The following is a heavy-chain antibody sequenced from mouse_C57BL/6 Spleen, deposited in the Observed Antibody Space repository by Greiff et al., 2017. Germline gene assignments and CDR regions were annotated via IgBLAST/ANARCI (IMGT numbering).Heavy chain of an antibody. CDR1: GYSFTGYY. V-gene: IGHV1-42*01. CDR3: ARASHCFDY. Sequence: EVQLQQSGPELVKPGASVKISCKASGYSFTGYYMNWVKQSPEKSLEWIGEINPSTGGTTYNQKFKAKATLTVDKSSSTAYMQLKSLTSEDSAVYYCARASHCFDYWGQGTTLTVSS. CDR2: INPSTGGT. J-gene: IGHJ2*01.